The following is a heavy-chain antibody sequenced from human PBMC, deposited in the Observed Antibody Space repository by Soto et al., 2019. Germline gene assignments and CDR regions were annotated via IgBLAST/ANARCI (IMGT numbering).Heavy chain of an antibody. CDR3: ARGWGFGINYYYFDN. J-gene: IGHJ4*02. CDR1: GDSISTYY. V-gene: IGHV4-59*01. CDR2: IYYNGNT. D-gene: IGHD2-21*01. Sequence: QVHLQESGPGLVKPSETLSLTCTVSGDSISTYYWTWIRQPPGKGLEWIGYIYYNGNTNYNDSLKSRVTMSVDMSKNLLSLKLNSVTAADTAVYYCARGWGFGINYYYFDNWGQGSLVTVSS.